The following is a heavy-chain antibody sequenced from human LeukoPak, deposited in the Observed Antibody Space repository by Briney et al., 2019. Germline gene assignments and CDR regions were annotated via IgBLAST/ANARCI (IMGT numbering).Heavy chain of an antibody. CDR1: GGSISSYY. CDR3: ARFQYDFWSRGYYYYGMDV. V-gene: IGHV4-59*01. J-gene: IGHJ6*02. Sequence: SETLSLTCTVAGGSISSYYWSWLRQPPGKGLEWIGYIYYSGSTNYNPSLKSRVTISVDTSQNQFSLKLSSVTAADTAVYYCARFQYDFWSRGYYYYGMDVWGQGTTVTVSS. D-gene: IGHD3-3*01. CDR2: IYYSGST.